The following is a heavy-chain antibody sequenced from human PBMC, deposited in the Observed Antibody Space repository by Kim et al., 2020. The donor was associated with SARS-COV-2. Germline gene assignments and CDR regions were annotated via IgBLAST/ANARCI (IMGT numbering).Heavy chain of an antibody. J-gene: IGHJ6*02. Sequence: ASVKVSCKVSGYTLTELSTHWVRQAPGKGLEWMGGFDPEDGETIYAQKFQGRVTMTEDTSTDTAYMELSSLRSEDTAVYYCATLTIFGVVKSMDVWGQGTTGTVSS. D-gene: IGHD3-3*01. CDR3: ATLTIFGVVKSMDV. V-gene: IGHV1-24*01. CDR2: FDPEDGET. CDR1: GYTLTELS.